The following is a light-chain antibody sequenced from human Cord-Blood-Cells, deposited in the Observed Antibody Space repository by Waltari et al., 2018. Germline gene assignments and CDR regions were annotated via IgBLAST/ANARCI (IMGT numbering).Light chain of an antibody. CDR1: QDISNY. J-gene: IGKJ4*02. V-gene: IGKV1-33*01. CDR2: DAS. CDR3: QQYDNLPLT. Sequence: DIQMTQSPSSLSASVGDRVTITCQASQDISNYLNWYQQKPGKAPKLLIYDASNLETGVPSRFSGSGSGTDFTFTISSLQPADIATYYCQQYDNLPLTCGGGTNVEIK.